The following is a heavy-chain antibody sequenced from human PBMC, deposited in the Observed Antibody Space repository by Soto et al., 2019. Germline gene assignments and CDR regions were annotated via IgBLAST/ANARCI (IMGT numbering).Heavy chain of an antibody. CDR1: GYTFTSYY. CDR2: INPSGGST. D-gene: IGHD2-2*02. CDR3: ARDCSSTSCYTRMDV. J-gene: IGHJ6*02. Sequence: ASVKVSCKASGYTFTSYYMHWVRQAPGQGLEWMGIINPSGGSTSYAQKFQGRVTMTRDTSTSTVYMELSSLRSEDTAVYYCARDCSSTSCYTRMDVWGQGTTVTVSS. V-gene: IGHV1-46*01.